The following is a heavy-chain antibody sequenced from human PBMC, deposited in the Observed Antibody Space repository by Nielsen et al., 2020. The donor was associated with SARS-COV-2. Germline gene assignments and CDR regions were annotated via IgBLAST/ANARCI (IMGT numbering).Heavy chain of an antibody. CDR2: IGTAGDT. J-gene: IGHJ3*02. D-gene: IGHD6-13*01. CDR1: GFPFSSYA. V-gene: IGHV3-13*04. Sequence: GESLKISCAASGFPFSSYAMNWVRQATGKGLEWVSAIGTAGDTYYPGSVKGRFTISRENAKNSLYLQMNSLRAGDTAVYYCAREAKLGAFDIWGQGTMVTVSS. CDR3: AREAKLGAFDI.